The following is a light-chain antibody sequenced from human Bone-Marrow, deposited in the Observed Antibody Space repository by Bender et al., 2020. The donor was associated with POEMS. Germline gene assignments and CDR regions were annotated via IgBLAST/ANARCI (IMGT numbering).Light chain of an antibody. CDR1: ASDRGTTP. CDR3: ATWDDTLNAGI. V-gene: IGLV1-44*01. CDR2: NSD. J-gene: IGLJ2*01. Sequence: QSVLTQPPSASATPGQRVTISCSRSASDRGTTPINWYQHLPGTAPKLIIYNSDQRPSGVPDRFSASKSGTSATLGITGLQTGDEADYYCATWDDTLNAGIFGGGTKLTVL.